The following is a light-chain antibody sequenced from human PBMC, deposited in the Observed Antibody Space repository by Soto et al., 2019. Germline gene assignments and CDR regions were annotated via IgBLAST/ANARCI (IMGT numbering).Light chain of an antibody. CDR2: GAS. Sequence: EIVMTQSPATLSVSPGERATLSCRASQSVSSNLAWYQQKPGQGPRLLLYGASTSATGIPARFSGSGSGTDFTLTISSLQSEYFAVYYCQQSNNWPYTFGQGTKLEIK. V-gene: IGKV3-15*01. J-gene: IGKJ2*01. CDR1: QSVSSN. CDR3: QQSNNWPYT.